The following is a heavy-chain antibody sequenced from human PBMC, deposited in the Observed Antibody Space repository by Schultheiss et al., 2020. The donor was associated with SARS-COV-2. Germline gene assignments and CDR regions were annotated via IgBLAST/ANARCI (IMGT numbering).Heavy chain of an antibody. Sequence: GGSLRLSCKGSGYSFTSYWIGWVRQMPGKGLEWMGIIYPGDSDTRYSPSFQGQVTISADKSISTAYLQWSSLKASDTAMYYCARGGYDSSGYYYFDYWGQGTLVTVSS. D-gene: IGHD3-22*01. J-gene: IGHJ4*02. CDR2: IYPGDSDT. V-gene: IGHV5-51*01. CDR3: ARGGYDSSGYYYFDY. CDR1: GYSFTSYW.